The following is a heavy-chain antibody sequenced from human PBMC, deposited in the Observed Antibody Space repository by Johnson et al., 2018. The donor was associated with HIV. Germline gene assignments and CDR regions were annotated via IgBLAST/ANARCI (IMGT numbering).Heavy chain of an antibody. V-gene: IGHV3-9*01. Sequence: VQLVESGGGLVQPGRSLRLSCAASGFTFDDYSMLLVRQAPRKVLALVSGISWNSGSIGYPYSVQVLFTISRDNAKNSLYLQMNSLSAEDTSVYYCARDLVRASHAFDIWGQGTMVTVSS. CDR2: ISWNSGSI. D-gene: IGHD2-8*02. J-gene: IGHJ3*02. CDR3: ARDLVRASHAFDI. CDR1: GFTFDDYS.